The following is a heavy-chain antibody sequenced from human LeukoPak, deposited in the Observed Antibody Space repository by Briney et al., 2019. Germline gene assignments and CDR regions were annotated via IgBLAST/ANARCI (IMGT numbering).Heavy chain of an antibody. Sequence: SSETLSLTCTVSGGSISSSSYYWGWIRQPPGKGLEWIGSIYYSGSTYYNPSLKSRVTISVDTSKNQFSLKLSSVTAADTAVYYCAALWFGELHYYYMDVWGKGTTVTISS. D-gene: IGHD3-10*01. CDR2: IYYSGST. CDR1: GGSISSSSYY. CDR3: AALWFGELHYYYMDV. J-gene: IGHJ6*03. V-gene: IGHV4-39*01.